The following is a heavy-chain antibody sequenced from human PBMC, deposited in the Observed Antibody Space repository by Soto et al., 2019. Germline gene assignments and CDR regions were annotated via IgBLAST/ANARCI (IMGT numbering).Heavy chain of an antibody. CDR2: IYYSGST. V-gene: IGHV4-61*01. CDR3: ARVGIAAAGRYYYYMDV. J-gene: IGHJ6*03. CDR1: GGSISSSSYY. D-gene: IGHD6-13*01. Sequence: PSETLSLTCTVSGGSISSSSYYWSWIRQPPGKGLEWIGYIYYSGSTNYNPSLKSRVTISVDTSKNQFSLKLSSVTAADTAVYYCARVGIAAAGRYYYYMDVWGKGTTVTVSS.